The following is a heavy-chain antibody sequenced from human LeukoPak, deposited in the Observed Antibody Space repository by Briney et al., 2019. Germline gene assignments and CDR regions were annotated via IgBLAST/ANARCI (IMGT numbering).Heavy chain of an antibody. D-gene: IGHD2/OR15-2a*01. V-gene: IGHV4-34*01. CDR1: GGSFSDYW. CDR2: VNHSGRT. CDR3: ARGEEFVWFDP. Sequence: SETLSLTCAVYGGSFSDYWWTWIRQSPGKGLEWIGEVNHSGRTNYNPSLKSRVSISVDRSKKQFSLKLTSVTAADTAVYYCARGEEFVWFDPWGQGTLVTVSS. J-gene: IGHJ5*02.